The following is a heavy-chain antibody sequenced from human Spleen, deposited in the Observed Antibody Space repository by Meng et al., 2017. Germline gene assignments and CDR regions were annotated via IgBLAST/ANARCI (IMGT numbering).Heavy chain of an antibody. Sequence: GESLKISCAASGFTFSSYSMNWVRQAPGKGLEWVAVISYDGSNKYYADSVKGRFTISRDNAKNSLYLQMNSLRAEDTAVYYCARVGASSGWYVVLYYYYGMDVWGQGTTVTVSS. D-gene: IGHD6-19*01. J-gene: IGHJ6*02. CDR2: ISYDGSNK. CDR3: ARVGASSGWYVVLYYYYGMDV. V-gene: IGHV3-30*12. CDR1: GFTFSSYS.